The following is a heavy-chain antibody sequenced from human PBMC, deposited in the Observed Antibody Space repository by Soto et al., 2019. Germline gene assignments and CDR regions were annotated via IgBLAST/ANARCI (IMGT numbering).Heavy chain of an antibody. V-gene: IGHV3-21*01. Sequence: GGSLRLSCAASGFTFSSYSMNWVRQAPGKGLEWVSSISSSSSYIYYADSVKGRFTISRDNAKNSLYLQMNSLRAEDTAVYYCARDGRYSGYDYRTRGGGAPVYWGQGTLVTVSS. CDR1: GFTFSSYS. CDR2: ISSSSSYI. J-gene: IGHJ4*02. D-gene: IGHD5-12*01. CDR3: ARDGRYSGYDYRTRGGGAPVY.